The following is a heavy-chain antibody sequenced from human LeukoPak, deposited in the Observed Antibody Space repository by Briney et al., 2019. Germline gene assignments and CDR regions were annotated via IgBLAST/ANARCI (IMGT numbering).Heavy chain of an antibody. CDR1: GFTFSSYS. CDR2: ISSSSSYI. V-gene: IGHV3-21*01. D-gene: IGHD2-15*01. Sequence: GSLRLSCAASGFTFSSYSMNWVRQAPGKGLEWVSSISSSSSYIYYADSVKGRFTISRDNAKNSLYLQMNSLRAEDTAVYYCARDLGGDAFDIWGQGTMVTVSS. CDR3: ARDLGGDAFDI. J-gene: IGHJ3*02.